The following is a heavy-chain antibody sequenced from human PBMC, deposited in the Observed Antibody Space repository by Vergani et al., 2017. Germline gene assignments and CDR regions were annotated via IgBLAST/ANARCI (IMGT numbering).Heavy chain of an antibody. CDR1: GLTFNHYA. V-gene: IGHV3-23*01. J-gene: IGHJ6*02. CDR2: ISGSGGST. CDR3: AKANPRNSXYDYLYYYHAMDV. D-gene: IGHD5-12*01. Sequence: EVQLLESGGDLVQPGGSLRLSCAASGLTFNHYAMNWVRQAPGKGLEWVSGISGSGGSTYYAGSVKGRFTISRDSSKNTLYLQMNSLSAGDPAVYYCAKANPRNSXYDYLYYYHAMDVWGQGTTVTVSS.